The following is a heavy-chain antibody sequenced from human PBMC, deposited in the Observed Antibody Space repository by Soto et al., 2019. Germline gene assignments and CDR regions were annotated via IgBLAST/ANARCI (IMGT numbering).Heavy chain of an antibody. CDR1: GYTFTGYY. V-gene: IGHV1-2*02. D-gene: IGHD3-22*01. CDR2: INPNSGGT. CDR3: AREYYYDSSAYYFSV. J-gene: IGHJ4*02. Sequence: ASVKVSCKASGYTFTGYYLHWVRQARGQGLEWMAWINPNSGGTNYAQKFQGRVTLTRDTSISAAYMELSRLRSDDTAVYYCAREYYYDSSAYYFSVWGQGTLVTVSS.